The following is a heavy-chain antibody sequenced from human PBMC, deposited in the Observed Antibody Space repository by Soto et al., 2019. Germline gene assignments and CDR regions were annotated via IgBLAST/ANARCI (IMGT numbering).Heavy chain of an antibody. J-gene: IGHJ6*02. Sequence: SETLSLTCAVYGGSFRGYSWTWPRQPPGTGLEWIGEINHRGSTNYNPSLKSRVTISVDTSKNQFSLKLSSVTAADTAVYYCACIFSGGYGYGFYYYGMDVWGQGTTVTVSS. CDR1: GGSFRGYS. CDR2: INHRGST. CDR3: ACIFSGGYGYGFYYYGMDV. D-gene: IGHD5-18*01. V-gene: IGHV4-34*01.